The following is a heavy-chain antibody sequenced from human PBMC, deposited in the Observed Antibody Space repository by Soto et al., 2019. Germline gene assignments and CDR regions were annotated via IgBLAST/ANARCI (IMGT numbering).Heavy chain of an antibody. CDR1: GFTFNSFS. J-gene: IGHJ5*02. D-gene: IGHD3-3*01. V-gene: IGHV3-48*02. Sequence: PGGSLRLSCAASGFTFNSFSMNWVRQAPGKGLEWVSYISGSSSTIYYADSVKGRFTISRDNAKHSLTLQLNSLTDEDTAVYYCARKGAVGDGYNGFDLWGLGTPVTVSS. CDR2: ISGSSSTI. CDR3: ARKGAVGDGYNGFDL.